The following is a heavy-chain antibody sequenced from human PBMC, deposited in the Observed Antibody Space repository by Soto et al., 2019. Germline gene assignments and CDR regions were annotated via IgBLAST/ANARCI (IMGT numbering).Heavy chain of an antibody. V-gene: IGHV3-21*01. J-gene: IGHJ4*02. D-gene: IGHD3-10*01. Sequence: GSLRLSCAASGFTFSSYSMNWVRQAPGKGLEWVSSISSSSSYIYYADSVKGRFTISRDNAKNSLYLQMNSLRAEDTAVYYCARDRGFGELFDYWGQGTLVTVSS. CDR3: ARDRGFGELFDY. CDR2: ISSSSSYI. CDR1: GFTFSSYS.